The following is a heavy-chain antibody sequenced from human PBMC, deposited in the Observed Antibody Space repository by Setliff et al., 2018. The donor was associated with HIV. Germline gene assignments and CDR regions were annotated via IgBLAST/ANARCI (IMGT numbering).Heavy chain of an antibody. Sequence: GGSLRLSCAGSGFNISRYSMNWVRQAPGKGLEWLSYIRSSSDNIYYADSVRGRFTISRDNAKNSQYLLMSDLRAEDTAVYYCARDHSITPPHWGQGTLVTVSS. J-gene: IGHJ4*02. V-gene: IGHV3-48*04. CDR2: IRSSSDNI. CDR1: GFNISRYS. D-gene: IGHD3-3*02. CDR3: ARDHSITPPH.